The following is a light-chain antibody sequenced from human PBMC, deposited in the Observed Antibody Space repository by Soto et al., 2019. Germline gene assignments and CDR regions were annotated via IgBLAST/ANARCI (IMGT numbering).Light chain of an antibody. V-gene: IGKV3-15*01. CDR1: QGISSN. J-gene: IGKJ2*01. CDR2: GAS. Sequence: EIVMTQSPATLSVSTGERATLSCRASQGISSNLAWYQQKPGQAPRLLIYGASTRATGIPARFSGSGSGTAFTLTSSSLQYEDFAVYYCQQYNDWPPYNFGKGTQLAIK. CDR3: QQYNDWPPYN.